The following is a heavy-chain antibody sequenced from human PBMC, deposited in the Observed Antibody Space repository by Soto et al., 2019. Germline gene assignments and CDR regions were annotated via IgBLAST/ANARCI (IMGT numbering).Heavy chain of an antibody. V-gene: IGHV5-10-1*01. CDR1: GYSFTSYW. J-gene: IGHJ6*02. CDR3: ASISGKRYYGMDV. Sequence: GESLKISCKGSGYSFTSYWISWVRQMPRKGLEWTGRIEPSDSYTNYSESFQGHVTISADKSISTAYLQWSSLKAPDAAMYCGASISGKRYYGMDVWGRGTMVAVSS. CDR2: IEPSDSYT.